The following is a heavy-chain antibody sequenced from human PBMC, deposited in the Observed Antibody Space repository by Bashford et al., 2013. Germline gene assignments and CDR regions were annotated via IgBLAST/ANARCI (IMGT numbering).Heavy chain of an antibody. CDR3: AKIERRDYGDYCLYY. CDR2: INEDGSEK. Sequence: VRQAPGKGLEWVAHINEDGSEKYYVDSVKGRFAISRDSAKNSLYLQMNSLRAEDTAVYHCAKIERRDYGDYCLYYWGQGALVTVSS. J-gene: IGHJ4*02. V-gene: IGHV3-7*01. D-gene: IGHD4-17*01.